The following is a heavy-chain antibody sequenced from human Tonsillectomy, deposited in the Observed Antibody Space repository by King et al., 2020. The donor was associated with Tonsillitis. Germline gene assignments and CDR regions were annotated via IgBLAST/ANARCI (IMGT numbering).Heavy chain of an antibody. Sequence: VQLVESGGGVVQPGRSLRLSCAASGFTFSSYAMHWVRQAPGKGLEWVAVISYDGSNKYYADSVKGRFTISRDNSKNTLYLQMNSLRAEDTAVYYCAREWYDYVWGSYRPKRYFDFWGRGTLVTVSS. V-gene: IGHV3-30*04. J-gene: IGHJ2*01. CDR2: ISYDGSNK. CDR3: AREWYDYVWGSYRPKRYFDF. CDR1: GFTFSSYA. D-gene: IGHD3-16*02.